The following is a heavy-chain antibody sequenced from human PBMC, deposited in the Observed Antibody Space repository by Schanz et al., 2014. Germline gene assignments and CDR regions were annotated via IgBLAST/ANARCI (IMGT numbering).Heavy chain of an antibody. CDR3: AREQVAYWVLDY. Sequence: QVQLQESGPGLVKPSGTLSLTCAVSGVSISSNTWWSWVRQPPGKGLEWIGEIYHRGNTNYNPSLKSRVTMSVDKSKTHFSLQLSSVTAADTAVYYCAREQVAYWVLDYWGQGTLVTVS. CDR1: GVSISSNTW. J-gene: IGHJ4*02. D-gene: IGHD5-12*01. V-gene: IGHV4-4*02. CDR2: IYHRGNT.